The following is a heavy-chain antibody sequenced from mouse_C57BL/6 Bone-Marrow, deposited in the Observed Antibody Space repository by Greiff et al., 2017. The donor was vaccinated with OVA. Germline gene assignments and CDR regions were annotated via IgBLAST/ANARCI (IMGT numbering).Heavy chain of an antibody. CDR1: GFTFSSYA. Sequence: EVKLVESGGGLVKPGGSLTLSCAASGFTFSSYAMSWVRQTPEKRLEWVATISDGGSYTYYPDNVKGRFTISRDNAKHNLYLQMSHLKSEDTAMYYCARGPGGDWGQGTTLTVSS. CDR2: ISDGGSYT. V-gene: IGHV5-4*03. J-gene: IGHJ2*01. CDR3: ARGPGGD.